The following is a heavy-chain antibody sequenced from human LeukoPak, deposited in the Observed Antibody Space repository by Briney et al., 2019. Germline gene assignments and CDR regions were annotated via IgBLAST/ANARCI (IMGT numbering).Heavy chain of an antibody. J-gene: IGHJ4*02. Sequence: GASVKASCKASGYTFTSYGISWVRQAPGQGLEWMGWISAYNGNTNYAQKLQGRVTMTTDTSTSTAYMELRSLRSDDTAVYYCARSAYDPGYCTNGVCPSNYFDYWGQGTLVTVSS. CDR1: GYTFTSYG. CDR3: ARSAYDPGYCTNGVCPSNYFDY. D-gene: IGHD2-8*01. CDR2: ISAYNGNT. V-gene: IGHV1-18*01.